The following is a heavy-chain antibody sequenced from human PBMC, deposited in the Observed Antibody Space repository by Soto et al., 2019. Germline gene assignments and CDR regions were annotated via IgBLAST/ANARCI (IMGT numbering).Heavy chain of an antibody. D-gene: IGHD6-19*01. CDR1: GCSLSSSSYY. Sequence: QLQLQESGPGLVKPSETLSLTCTVSGCSLSSSSYYWDWIRQPPGKGLAWIGSIYYSGSTYYNPSLKSRVNISIDTSKNQSSLILSPVSAADTGVYYCARRGGGIAVAGTDTTRGDFWGQGTLVTVSS. V-gene: IGHV4-39*01. J-gene: IGHJ4*02. CDR2: IYYSGST. CDR3: ARRGGGIAVAGTDTTRGDF.